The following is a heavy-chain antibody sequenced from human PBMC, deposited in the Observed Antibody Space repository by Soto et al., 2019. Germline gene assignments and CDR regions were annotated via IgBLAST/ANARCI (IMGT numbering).Heavy chain of an antibody. CDR1: GGTFSSYA. V-gene: IGHV1-69*13. CDR2: IIPIFGTA. CDR3: AGDRPIAAAGNWFDP. Sequence: ASVKVSCKASGGTFSSYAISWVRQAPGQGLEWMGGIIPIFGTANYAQKFQGRVTITADESTSTAYMELSSLRSEDTAVYYCAGDRPIAAAGNWFDPWGQGTLVTV. D-gene: IGHD6-13*01. J-gene: IGHJ5*02.